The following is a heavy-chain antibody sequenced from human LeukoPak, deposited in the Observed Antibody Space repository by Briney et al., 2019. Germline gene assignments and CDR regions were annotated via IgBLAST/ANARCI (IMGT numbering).Heavy chain of an antibody. D-gene: IGHD1-7*01. J-gene: IGHJ4*02. CDR1: GDSISSSTYY. CDR2: IYTSGST. CDR3: ARDNWNYLMLDY. V-gene: IGHV4-61*02. Sequence: PSETLSLTCTVSGDSISSSTYYWSWIRQPAGKGLEWIGRIYTSGSTNYNPSLKSRVTMSVDTSKNQFSLKLSSVTAADTAVYYCARDNWNYLMLDYWGQGTLVTVSS.